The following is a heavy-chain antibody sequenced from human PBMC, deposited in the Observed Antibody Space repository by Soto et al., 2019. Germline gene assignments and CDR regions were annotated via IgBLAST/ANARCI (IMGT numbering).Heavy chain of an antibody. CDR2: INPNSGGT. CDR3: ARIRTDSSRWVNGWFDP. Sequence: ASVKVSCKASGHTFTAYYIHWVRQAPGQGLEWMGWINPNSGGTKYAQKFQGRVTMTRDTPISTAYMHLSSLRSDDTAVYYCARIRTDSSRWVNGWFDPWGQGTLVTVSS. CDR1: GHTFTAYY. D-gene: IGHD3-22*01. J-gene: IGHJ5*02. V-gene: IGHV1-2*02.